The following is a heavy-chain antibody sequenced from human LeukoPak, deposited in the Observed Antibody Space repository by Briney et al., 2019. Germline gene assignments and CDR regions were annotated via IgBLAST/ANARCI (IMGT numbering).Heavy chain of an antibody. CDR3: AKKMGLVSAPLYYFDV. CDR1: GFTFSSYA. J-gene: IGHJ4*02. Sequence: GGSLRLSXAASGFTFSSYAMSWVGQAPGKGLEWVSAISGPAGSWDYADSVKGRFTISRDNSKNTLFLQMNSLRAEDTAIYYCAKKMGLVSAPLYYFDVWGQGTLVTVSS. CDR2: ISGPAGSW. V-gene: IGHV3-23*01. D-gene: IGHD5/OR15-5a*01.